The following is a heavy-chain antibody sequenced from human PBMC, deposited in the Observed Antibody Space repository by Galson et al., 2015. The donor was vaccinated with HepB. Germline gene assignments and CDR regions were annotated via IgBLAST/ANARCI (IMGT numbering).Heavy chain of an antibody. CDR3: ATGPRDMDV. CDR1: GFTFSSYG. V-gene: IGHV3-33*01. CDR2: IWYDGSNK. Sequence: SLRLSCAASGFTFSSYGMHWVRQAPGKGLEWVAVIWYDGSNKYYADSVKGRFTISRDNSKNTLYLQMNSLRAEDTAVYYCATGPRDMDVWGQGTTVTVSS. J-gene: IGHJ6*02.